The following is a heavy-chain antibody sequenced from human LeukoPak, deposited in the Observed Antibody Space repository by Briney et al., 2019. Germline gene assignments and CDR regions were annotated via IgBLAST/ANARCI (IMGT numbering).Heavy chain of an antibody. J-gene: IGHJ4*02. CDR2: ITSNSNGATA. V-gene: IGHV3-49*03. CDR1: GITFRNSA. CDR3: SFATSGWKATLDY. D-gene: IGHD6-19*01. Sequence: GGSLTLSCTASGITFRNSAINWLRQAPGKGREWVGFITSNSNGATAEYATSVKGRFSISRDDSTSIAYLQMNSLKSEDTGVYYCSFATSGWKATLDYWGRGSPVTVSS.